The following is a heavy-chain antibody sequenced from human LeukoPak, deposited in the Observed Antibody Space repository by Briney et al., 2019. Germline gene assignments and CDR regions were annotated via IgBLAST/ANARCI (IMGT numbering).Heavy chain of an antibody. V-gene: IGHV3-33*01. CDR3: ARGGHRQKEF. CDR2: IWHDGSNK. Sequence: GRSLRLSCAASGFTFSSYGMHWVRQAPGKGLEWVAVIWHDGSNKYYADSVKGRFTISRDNAKNSLYLQMSSLRAEDTAVYYCARGGHRQKEFWGQGTLVTVSS. J-gene: IGHJ4*02. CDR1: GFTFSSYG. D-gene: IGHD3-10*01.